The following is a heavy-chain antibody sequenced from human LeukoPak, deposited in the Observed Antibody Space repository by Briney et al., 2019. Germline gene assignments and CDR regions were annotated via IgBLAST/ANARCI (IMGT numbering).Heavy chain of an antibody. CDR2: IKSKSYGGTT. V-gene: IGHV3-15*01. J-gene: IGHJ4*02. D-gene: IGHD1-26*01. CDR1: GLTFSNVW. CDR3: TTVGATTMFLGY. Sequence: GGSLRLSCAASGLTFSNVWMSWVRQAPGKGLEWVGRIKSKSYGGTTDYAAPVKGRFTISRDDSKNTLYLQMNDLKTEDTAVYYCTTVGATTMFLGYWGQGTLVTVSS.